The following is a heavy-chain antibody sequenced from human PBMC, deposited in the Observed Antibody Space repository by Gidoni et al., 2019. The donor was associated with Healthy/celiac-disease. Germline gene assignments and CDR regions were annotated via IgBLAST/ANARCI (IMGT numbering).Heavy chain of an antibody. CDR2: INSDGSST. CDR1: GFTFISSW. J-gene: IGHJ4*02. V-gene: IGHV3-74*01. Sequence: EVQLVESGGGLVQPGGSLRLSCAASGFTFISSWMHWVRQAPGKGLVGVSRINSDGSSTSYADSVKGRFTIARDNAKNTLYLQMNSLRAEDTAVYYCASGSTVVTSLFDYWGQGTLVTVSS. D-gene: IGHD4-17*01. CDR3: ASGSTVVTSLFDY.